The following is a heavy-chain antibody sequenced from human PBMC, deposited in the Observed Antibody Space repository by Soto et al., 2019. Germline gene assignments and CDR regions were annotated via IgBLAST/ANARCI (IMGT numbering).Heavy chain of an antibody. D-gene: IGHD7-27*01. V-gene: IGHV3-48*02. CDR1: GFTFSSYS. CDR3: VRDLNWGFDY. J-gene: IGHJ4*02. CDR2: ITSGSSAI. Sequence: EVQLVESGGDLVQPGGSLRLSCAASGFTFSSYSMNWVRQAPGKGLEWISYITSGSSAIRYADCVKGRFTISRDNAKNSLYLQMNSLKDEDTAVYYCVRDLNWGFDYWGQGTLVTVSS.